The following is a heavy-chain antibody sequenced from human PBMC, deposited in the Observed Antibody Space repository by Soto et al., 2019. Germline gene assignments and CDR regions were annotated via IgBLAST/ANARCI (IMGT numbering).Heavy chain of an antibody. Sequence: GGSLRLSCAASGFTFSSYAMHWVRQAPGKGLEWVAVISYDGSNKYYADSVKGRFTISRDNSKNTLYLQMDSLRAEDTAVYYCARDPLWGTAMVLWYFDLWGRGTLVTVSS. V-gene: IGHV3-30-3*01. CDR2: ISYDGSNK. CDR1: GFTFSSYA. J-gene: IGHJ2*01. D-gene: IGHD5-18*01. CDR3: ARDPLWGTAMVLWYFDL.